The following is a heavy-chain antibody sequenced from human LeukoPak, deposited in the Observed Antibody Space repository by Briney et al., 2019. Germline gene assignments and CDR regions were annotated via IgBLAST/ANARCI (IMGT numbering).Heavy chain of an antibody. D-gene: IGHD6-19*01. CDR2: INPNSGGT. V-gene: IGHV1-2*02. J-gene: IGHJ6*03. CDR1: GYTFTGYY. CDR3: ARTTVWQWLPGSSDYYYMDV. Sequence: ASVTVSFKASGYTFTGYYMHWVRQAPGQGLEWMGWINPNSGGTNYAQKFQGRVTMTRDTSTSTAYMELSSLRSEDTAVYYCARTTVWQWLPGSSDYYYMDVWGKGTTVTVSS.